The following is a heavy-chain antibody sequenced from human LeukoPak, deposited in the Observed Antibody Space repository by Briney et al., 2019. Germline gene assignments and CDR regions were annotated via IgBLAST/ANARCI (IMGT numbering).Heavy chain of an antibody. V-gene: IGHV4-34*01. J-gene: IGHJ4*02. D-gene: IGHD3-22*01. Sequence: SETLSLTCAVYGGSFSGYYWSWIRQPPGKGLEWIGEINHSGSTNYNPSLKSRVTISVDTSKNQFSLRLSSVTAADTAVYYCARGRLFYDSSGYYGYWGQGTLVTVSS. CDR2: INHSGST. CDR1: GGSFSGYY. CDR3: ARGRLFYDSSGYYGY.